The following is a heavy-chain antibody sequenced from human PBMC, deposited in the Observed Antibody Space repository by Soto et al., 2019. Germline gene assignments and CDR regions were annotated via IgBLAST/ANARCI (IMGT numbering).Heavy chain of an antibody. CDR1: GGTFSSYA. CDR3: ARSVWFGDLSPHYYYSYGMDV. J-gene: IGHJ6*02. D-gene: IGHD3-10*01. Sequence: ASVKVSCKASGGTFSSYAISWVRQAPGQGLEWMGGIIPIFGTANYAQKFQGRVTITADESTSTAYMELSSLRSEDTAVYYCARSVWFGDLSPHYYYSYGMDVGGQGTTVTFS. CDR2: IIPIFGTA. V-gene: IGHV1-69*13.